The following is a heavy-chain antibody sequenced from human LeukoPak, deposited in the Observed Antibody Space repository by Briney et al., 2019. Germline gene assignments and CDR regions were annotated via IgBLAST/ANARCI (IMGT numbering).Heavy chain of an antibody. Sequence: SETLSLTCAVYGGSFSGYYWSWIRQPPGKGLEWIGEINHSGSTDYNPSLKSRVTISVDTSKNQFSLKLSSVTAADTAVYYCAKGRTYYFDYWGQGTLVTVSS. CDR2: INHSGST. CDR3: AKGRTYYFDY. D-gene: IGHD1-7*01. CDR1: GGSFSGYY. J-gene: IGHJ4*02. V-gene: IGHV4-34*01.